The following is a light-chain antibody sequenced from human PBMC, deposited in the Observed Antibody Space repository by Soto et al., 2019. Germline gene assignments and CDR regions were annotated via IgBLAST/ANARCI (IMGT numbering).Light chain of an antibody. Sequence: DIQLTQSPSFLSASVGDRVTTTCRASQDISSSLAWYQQKPGKAPKLLIYDASTLQTGVPSRFSGRGSGTDFTLTVESLQPEDFATYYCQQGYSNPWTFGQGTKVDI. CDR2: DAS. J-gene: IGKJ1*01. CDR1: QDISSS. CDR3: QQGYSNPWT. V-gene: IGKV1-9*01.